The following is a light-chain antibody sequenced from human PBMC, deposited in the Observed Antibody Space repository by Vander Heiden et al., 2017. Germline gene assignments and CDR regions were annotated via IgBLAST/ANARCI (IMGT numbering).Light chain of an antibody. CDR3: HQSYSTRAIT. CDR2: PAS. Sequence: DRQITEYPSSMSASVGDRVTINRRASQRTDSYLHWYQQKPGKAPQLLMDPASCCHSGIPSRVSGSGSGTDFTLTISSLQPEDFATDVCHQSYSTRAITFGRGTRLEIK. J-gene: IGKJ5*01. V-gene: IGKV1-39*01. CDR1: QRTDSY.